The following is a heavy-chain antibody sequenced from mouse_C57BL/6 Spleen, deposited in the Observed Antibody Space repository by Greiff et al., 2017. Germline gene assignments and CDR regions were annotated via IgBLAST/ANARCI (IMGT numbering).Heavy chain of an antibody. CDR1: GYTFTSYW. D-gene: IGHD1-1*01. CDR3: ARRFYYVSSPYYFDY. V-gene: IGHV1-69*01. CDR2: IDPSDSYT. Sequence: QVQLQQSGAELVMPGASVKLSCKASGYTFTSYWMHWVKQRPGQGLEWIGEIDPSDSYTNYNQKFKGKSTLTVDKSSSTAYMQLSSLTSEDSAVYYCARRFYYVSSPYYFDYWGQGTTLTVSS. J-gene: IGHJ2*01.